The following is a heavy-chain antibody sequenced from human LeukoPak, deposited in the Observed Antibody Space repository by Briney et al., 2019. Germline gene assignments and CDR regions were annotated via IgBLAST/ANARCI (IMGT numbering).Heavy chain of an antibody. CDR1: GGSFSGYY. Sequence: PSETLSLTCAVYGGSFSGYYWSWIRQPPGKGLEWIGEINHSGSTNYNPSLKSRVTISVDTSKNQFSLKLSSVTAAGTAVYYCACTYYQPGGRPASFDYWGQGTLVTVSS. V-gene: IGHV4-34*01. J-gene: IGHJ4*02. CDR3: ACTYYQPGGRPASFDY. D-gene: IGHD3-10*01. CDR2: INHSGST.